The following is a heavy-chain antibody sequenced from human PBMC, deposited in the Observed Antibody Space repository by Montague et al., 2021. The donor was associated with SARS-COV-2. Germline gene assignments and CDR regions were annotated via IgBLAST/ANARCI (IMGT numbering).Heavy chain of an antibody. V-gene: IGHV6-1*01. Sequence: CAISGDSVTVKRNSGADRRSSPSNCSDVRRTSYYRCKWYSDYAPSVRGRLTVNPDASKNEFSLELNYVTPEDTAVYYCVRYSGWFYFDFWGQGTLVTVSS. CDR3: VRYSGWFYFDF. CDR1: GDSVTVKRNS. J-gene: IGHJ4*02. CDR2: SYYRCKWYS. D-gene: IGHD6-19*01.